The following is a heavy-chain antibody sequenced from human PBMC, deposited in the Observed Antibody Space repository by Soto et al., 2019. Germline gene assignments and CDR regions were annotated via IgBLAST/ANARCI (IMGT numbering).Heavy chain of an antibody. Sequence: QVQLVQSGAEVKKPGSSVKVSCKASGGTFSSYTISWVRQAPGQGLEWMGRIIPISGIANHAQKFQGRVTITADKSTGTASMELSSLRAEDTAVYYCAHPPRCWGQGTLVTVSS. CDR1: GGTFSSYT. CDR3: AHPPRC. V-gene: IGHV1-69*02. J-gene: IGHJ4*02. CDR2: IIPISGIA.